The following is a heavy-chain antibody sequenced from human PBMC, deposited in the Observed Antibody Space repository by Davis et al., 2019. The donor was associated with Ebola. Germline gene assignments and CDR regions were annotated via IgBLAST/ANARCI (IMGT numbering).Heavy chain of an antibody. Sequence: GESLKISCAASGFTFNIFDMHWVRQAPGRGLEWVAFVRSHGSDDHYADSVKGRFTISRDNSKNTLSLQMNSLRVDDTAVYYCAREAQGAGRPLYAYWGQGTLVSVSS. CDR2: VRSHGSDD. CDR1: GFTFNIFD. V-gene: IGHV3-30*02. D-gene: IGHD6-19*01. J-gene: IGHJ4*02. CDR3: AREAQGAGRPLYAY.